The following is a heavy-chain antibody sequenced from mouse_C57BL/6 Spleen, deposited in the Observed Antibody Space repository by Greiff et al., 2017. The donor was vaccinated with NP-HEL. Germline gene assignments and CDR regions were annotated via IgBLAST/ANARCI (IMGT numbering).Heavy chain of an antibody. CDR1: GYTFTDYY. Sequence: QVQLQQSGAELVRPGASVKLSCKASGYTFTDYYINWVKQRPGQGLEWIARIYPGSGNTYYNEKFKGKATLTAEKSSSTAYMQLSSLTSEDSAVYFCAREGYGNDEGDYAMDYWGQGTSVTVSS. D-gene: IGHD2-2*01. CDR2: IYPGSGNT. V-gene: IGHV1-76*01. CDR3: AREGYGNDEGDYAMDY. J-gene: IGHJ4*01.